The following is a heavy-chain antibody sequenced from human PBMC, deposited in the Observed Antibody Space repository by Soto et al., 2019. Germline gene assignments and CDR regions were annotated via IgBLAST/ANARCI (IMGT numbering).Heavy chain of an antibody. D-gene: IGHD3-22*01. J-gene: IGHJ4*02. CDR3: ARARYYYDSSGYGQFDY. V-gene: IGHV3-48*01. CDR1: GFTFSSYS. Sequence: GGSPRLYCPASGFTFSSYSMNWVRQAPGKGLEWVSYISSSSSTIYYADSVKGRFTISRDNAKNSLYLQMNSLRAEDTAVYYCARARYYYDSSGYGQFDYWGQGT. CDR2: ISSSSSTI.